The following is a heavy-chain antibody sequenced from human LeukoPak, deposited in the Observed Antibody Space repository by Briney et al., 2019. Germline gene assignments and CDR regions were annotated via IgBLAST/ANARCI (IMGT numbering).Heavy chain of an antibody. CDR1: GFTFSSYG. V-gene: IGHV3-30*02. Sequence: GGSLRLSCAASGFTFSSYGMHWVRQAPGKGLEWVAFIRYDGSNKYYADSVKGRFTISRDNSKNTLYLQMNSLRAEDTAVYYCAKAPYYYDSSGYQSWFDPWGQETLVTVSS. D-gene: IGHD3-22*01. J-gene: IGHJ5*02. CDR2: IRYDGSNK. CDR3: AKAPYYYDSSGYQSWFDP.